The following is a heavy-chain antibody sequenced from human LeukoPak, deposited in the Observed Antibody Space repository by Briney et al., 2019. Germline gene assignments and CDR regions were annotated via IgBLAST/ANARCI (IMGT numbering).Heavy chain of an antibody. J-gene: IGHJ4*02. V-gene: IGHV1-69*13. CDR2: IIPIFGTA. CDR1: GGTFSSYA. Sequence: GASVKVSRKASGGTFSSYAISWVRQAPGQGLEWMGGIIPIFGTANYARKFQGRVTITADESTSTAYMELSSLRSEDTAVYYCARAPHYYDSSGYYGEYWGQGTLVTVSS. CDR3: ARAPHYYDSSGYYGEY. D-gene: IGHD3-22*01.